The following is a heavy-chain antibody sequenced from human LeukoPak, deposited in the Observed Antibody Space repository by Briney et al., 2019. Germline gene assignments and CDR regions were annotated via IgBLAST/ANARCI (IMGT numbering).Heavy chain of an antibody. D-gene: IGHD3-22*01. Sequence: ASVKVSCKASGYTFTSYYMHWVRQAPGQGLEWMGIINPSGGSTNYAQKFQGRVTITADKSTSTAYMELSSLRSEDTAVYYCARDSSRDSSGYYYVGWFDPWGQGTLVTVSS. CDR3: ARDSSRDSSGYYYVGWFDP. J-gene: IGHJ5*02. V-gene: IGHV1-46*01. CDR2: INPSGGST. CDR1: GYTFTSYY.